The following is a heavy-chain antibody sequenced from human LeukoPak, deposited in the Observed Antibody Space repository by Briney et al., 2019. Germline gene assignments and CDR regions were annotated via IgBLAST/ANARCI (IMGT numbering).Heavy chain of an antibody. CDR3: ARRVMDYYYYGMDV. J-gene: IGHJ6*02. V-gene: IGHV4-39*01. CDR1: GGSISSSSYY. D-gene: IGHD3-16*01. CDR2: IYYSGST. Sequence: SETLSLTCTVSGGSISSSSYYWGWIRQPPGKGLEWIGSIYYSGSTYYNPSLKSRVTISVDTSKNQFSLKLSSVTAADTAVYYCARRVMDYYYYGMDVWGQGTTVTVSS.